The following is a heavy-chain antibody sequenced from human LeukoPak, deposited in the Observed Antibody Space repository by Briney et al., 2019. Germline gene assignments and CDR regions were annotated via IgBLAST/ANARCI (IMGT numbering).Heavy chain of an antibody. CDR2: ISTYNGNT. V-gene: IGHV1-18*01. CDR1: GGTFTSYG. CDR3: ARGSYLDY. J-gene: IGHJ4*02. Sequence: ASVKVSCKASGGTFTSYGITWVRQAPGQGLEWMAWISTYNGNTEYAQRVQGRVTMTTDTSTSTAYMELRSLRSDDTAVYYCARGSYLDYWGQGTLVTVSS.